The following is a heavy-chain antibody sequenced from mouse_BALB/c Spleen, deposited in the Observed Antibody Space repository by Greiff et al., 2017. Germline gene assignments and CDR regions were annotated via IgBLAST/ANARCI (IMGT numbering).Heavy chain of an antibody. J-gene: IGHJ3*01. V-gene: IGHV14-3*02. Sequence: EVQLQQSGAELVKPGASVKLSCTASGFNIKDTYMHWVKQRPELGLEWIGRIDPANGNTKYDPKFQGKATITADTSSNTAYLQLSSLTSEDTAVYYCARGHYYYGSSLAYWGQGTLVTVSA. CDR1: GFNIKDTY. CDR2: IDPANGNT. CDR3: ARGHYYYGSSLAY. D-gene: IGHD1-1*01.